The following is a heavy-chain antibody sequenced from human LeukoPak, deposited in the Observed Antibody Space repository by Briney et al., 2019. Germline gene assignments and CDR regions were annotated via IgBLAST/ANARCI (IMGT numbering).Heavy chain of an antibody. V-gene: IGHV1-2*02. D-gene: IGHD4-17*01. CDR1: GYTFTGYY. CDR2: INPNSGGT. Sequence: ASVKVSCKASGYTFTGYYMHWARQAPGQGLEWMGWINPNSGGTNYAQKFQGRVTMTRDTSISTAYMELSRLRSDDTAVYYCARDDVTTGGAIDYWGQGTLVTVSS. J-gene: IGHJ4*02. CDR3: ARDDVTTGGAIDY.